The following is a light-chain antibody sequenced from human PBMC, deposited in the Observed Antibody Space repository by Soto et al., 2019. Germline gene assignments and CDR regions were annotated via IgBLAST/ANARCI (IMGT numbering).Light chain of an antibody. CDR1: QSISSY. V-gene: IGKV1-39*01. Sequence: DIQMTQSPSSLSASVGDRVTITCRASQSISSYLNWYQQKPGKALKLLIYAASSLQSGVPSRFSGSGSGTDFTLTISSLQPEDFATYYCQQSYSTLETFGQGTKVEIK. J-gene: IGKJ1*01. CDR3: QQSYSTLET. CDR2: AAS.